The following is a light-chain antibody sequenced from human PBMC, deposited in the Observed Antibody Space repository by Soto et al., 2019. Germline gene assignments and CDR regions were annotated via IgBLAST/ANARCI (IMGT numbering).Light chain of an antibody. CDR3: QQYGSSPLT. CDR2: GAS. V-gene: IGKV3-20*01. Sequence: EIVLTQSPGTLSLSPGERATLSCRASQSVSSTYLAWYQQKPGQAPRLLIDGASSRATGIPDRFSGSGSGTHFTLTISRLEPEDVAVYYCQQYGSSPLTFGGGTKVEIK. J-gene: IGKJ4*01. CDR1: QSVSSTY.